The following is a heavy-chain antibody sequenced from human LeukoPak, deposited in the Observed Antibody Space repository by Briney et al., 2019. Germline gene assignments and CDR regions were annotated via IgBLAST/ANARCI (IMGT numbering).Heavy chain of an antibody. CDR2: ISYDGGNK. D-gene: IGHD6-13*01. Sequence: PGGSLRLSCAASGFTFSSYALHWVRQAPGKGLEWVAVISYDGGNKYYADPVKGRFTISRDNSKNTLYLQMNSLRAEDTAVYYCAKTYSSSWYGPIYWGQGTLVTVSS. CDR3: AKTYSSSWYGPIY. V-gene: IGHV3-30*18. CDR1: GFTFSSYA. J-gene: IGHJ4*02.